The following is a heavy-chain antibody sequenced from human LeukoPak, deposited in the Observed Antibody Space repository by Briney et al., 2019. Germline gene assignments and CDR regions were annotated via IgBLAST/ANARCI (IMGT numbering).Heavy chain of an antibody. CDR3: ARDREPSTTLSNWFDP. D-gene: IGHD1-26*01. J-gene: IGHJ5*02. CDR2: INPNSGGT. CDR1: GYTFTGYY. V-gene: IGHV1-2*02. Sequence: GASVKVSCKASGYTFTGYYMHWVRQAPGQGLEWMGWINPNSGGTNYAQKFQGRVTMTRDTSISTAYMELSRLRSDDTAVYYCARDREPSTTLSNWFDPWGQGTLVTVSS.